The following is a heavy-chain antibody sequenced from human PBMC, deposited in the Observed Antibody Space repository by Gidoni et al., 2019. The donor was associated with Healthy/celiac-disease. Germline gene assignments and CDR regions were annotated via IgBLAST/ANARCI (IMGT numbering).Heavy chain of an antibody. Sequence: EGQRVEYGGGVVRPGGSRRLSCAASGVTLDDYGMSWVRQAPGKGLGLVSGIHWNGGSTGYADSVKCRFTISRDNAKNSLYLQMNSLRAEDTALYYCARDDYYDSSGPTPADWGQGTLVTVSS. CDR1: GVTLDDYG. CDR3: ARDDYYDSSGPTPAD. CDR2: IHWNGGST. J-gene: IGHJ4*02. V-gene: IGHV3-20*04. D-gene: IGHD3-22*01.